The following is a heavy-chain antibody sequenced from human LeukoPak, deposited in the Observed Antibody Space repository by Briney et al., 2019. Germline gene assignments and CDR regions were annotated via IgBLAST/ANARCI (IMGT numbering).Heavy chain of an antibody. CDR1: GGSISSYY. CDR3: ASTTTTYYSYFYYYMGV. CDR2: IYSSGST. D-gene: IGHD4-17*01. V-gene: IGHV4-4*09. J-gene: IGHJ6*03. Sequence: SDTLSLTCTVSGGSISSYYWSWIRQPPGKGLEWIGYIYSSGSTYYNPSLNSRVTISVDTSKNQFSLKLTSVTAADTAVYYCASTTTTYYSYFYYYMGVWGKGTTVTVSS.